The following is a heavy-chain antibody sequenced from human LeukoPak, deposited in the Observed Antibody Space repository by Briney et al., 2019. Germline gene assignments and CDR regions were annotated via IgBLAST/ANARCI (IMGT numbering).Heavy chain of an antibody. J-gene: IGHJ6*03. CDR3: ARDKSVSLFGELSVGWDYYYYYMDI. Sequence: PSETLSLTCTVSGGSISSSSYYWGWIRQPPGKGLEWIGSIYYSGSTYYNPSLKSRVTISVDTSKNQFSLKLSSVTAADTAVYYCARDKSVSLFGELSVGWDYYYYYMDIWGKGTTVTISS. D-gene: IGHD3-10*02. V-gene: IGHV4-39*07. CDR1: GGSISSSSYY. CDR2: IYYSGST.